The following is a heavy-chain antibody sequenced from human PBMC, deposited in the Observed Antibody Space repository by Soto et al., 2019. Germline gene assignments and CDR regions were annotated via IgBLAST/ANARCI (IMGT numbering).Heavy chain of an antibody. Sequence: PSETLSLTCTVSGGSIGTYYWSWIRQSPGKGLEWFGDIYYSGITNYNPSLRSRVTISMDTSRNQFSLQLSSVTAADTAVYYCARGPPCTIFGVVHWFDPWGQGIMVTVSS. V-gene: IGHV4-59*01. J-gene: IGHJ5*02. D-gene: IGHD3-3*01. CDR3: ARGPPCTIFGVVHWFDP. CDR2: IYYSGIT. CDR1: GGSIGTYY.